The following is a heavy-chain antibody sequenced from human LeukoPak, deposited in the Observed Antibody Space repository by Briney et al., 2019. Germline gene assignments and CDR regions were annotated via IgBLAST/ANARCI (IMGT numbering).Heavy chain of an antibody. CDR1: GFTSSSYG. V-gene: IGHV3-33*06. Sequence: GGSLRLSCAASGFTSSSYGMHWVRQAPGKGLEWVAVIWYDGSNKYYADSVKGRFTISRDNSKNTLYLQMNSLRAEDTAVYYCAKERSQLLYRYYFDYWGQGTLVTVSS. CDR2: IWYDGSNK. CDR3: AKERSQLLYRYYFDY. J-gene: IGHJ4*02. D-gene: IGHD2-2*02.